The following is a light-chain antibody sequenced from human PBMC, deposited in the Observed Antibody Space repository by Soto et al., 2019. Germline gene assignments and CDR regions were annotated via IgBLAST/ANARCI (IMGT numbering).Light chain of an antibody. CDR1: QSVSSN. CDR2: GVY. CDR3: QQLNSYPPSIT. Sequence: EIVMTQSPTILSVSPGERATLSCRASQSVSSNLAWYQQKPGQAPRLLIYGVYTRAPGIPARFSGSGSGTEFTLTISSLQPEDFATYYCQQLNSYPPSITFGQGTRLEIK. J-gene: IGKJ5*01. V-gene: IGKV3D-15*01.